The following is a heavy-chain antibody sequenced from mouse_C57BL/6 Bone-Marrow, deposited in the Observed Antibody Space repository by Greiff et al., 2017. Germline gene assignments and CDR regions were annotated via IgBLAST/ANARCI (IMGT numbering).Heavy chain of an antibody. D-gene: IGHD2-4*01. CDR2: IWSDGST. J-gene: IGHJ1*03. CDR3: ARGDYETDWYFDV. CDR1: GFSLTSYG. Sequence: VKLVESGPGLVAPSQSLSITCTVSGFSLTSYGVHWVRQPPGKGLEWLVVIWSDGSTTYNSALNSRLSISKDNSKSQVFLKMNSLQTDDTAMYYCARGDYETDWYFDVWGTGTTVTVSS. V-gene: IGHV2-6*03.